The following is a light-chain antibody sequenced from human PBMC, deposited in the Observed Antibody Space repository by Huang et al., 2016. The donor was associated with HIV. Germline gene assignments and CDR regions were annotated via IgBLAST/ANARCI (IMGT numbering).Light chain of an antibody. Sequence: EIVMTQSPATLSVSPGERATLSCRASQRVSSNLAWYPQKPGQAPRLLIYGASPRATGIPARFSGSGSGTEFTLTISSLQSEDFAVYYCQQYNNWPPLITFGQGTRLEIK. CDR3: QQYNNWPPLIT. CDR1: QRVSSN. CDR2: GAS. J-gene: IGKJ5*01. V-gene: IGKV3-15*01.